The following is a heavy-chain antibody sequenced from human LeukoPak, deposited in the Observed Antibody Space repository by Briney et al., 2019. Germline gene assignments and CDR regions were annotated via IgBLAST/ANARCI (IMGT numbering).Heavy chain of an antibody. D-gene: IGHD6-13*01. J-gene: IGHJ4*02. CDR1: GGSISSSSYY. CDR2: IYYSGST. Sequence: PSETLSLTCTVSGGSISSSSYYWGWIRQPPGKGLGWIGSIYYSGSTYYNPSLKSRVTISVDTSKNQFSLKLSSVTAADTAVYYCARQPSSLAAAGLYYFDYWGQGTLVTVSS. V-gene: IGHV4-39*01. CDR3: ARQPSSLAAAGLYYFDY.